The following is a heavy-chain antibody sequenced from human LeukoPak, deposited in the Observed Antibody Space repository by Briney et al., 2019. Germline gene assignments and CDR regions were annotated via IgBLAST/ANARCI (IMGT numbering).Heavy chain of an antibody. V-gene: IGHV3-23*01. D-gene: IGHD1-26*01. CDR1: GFTFSSHG. Sequence: PGGTLRLSCAASGFTFSSHGMNWVRQAPGKGLEWVSGISPNGVITYYADSVKGRFTISRDNSKNTLYLQMNSLKTEDTAVYYCATDILGTRAFDYWGQGTLVTVSS. CDR2: ISPNGVIT. J-gene: IGHJ4*02. CDR3: ATDILGTRAFDY.